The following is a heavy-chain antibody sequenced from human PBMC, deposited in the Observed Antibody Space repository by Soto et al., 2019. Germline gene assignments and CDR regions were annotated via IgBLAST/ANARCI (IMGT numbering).Heavy chain of an antibody. CDR2: ISSTSTYI. CDR3: ASTRGDCSGTSCYAFDF. CDR1: GFTFSSYS. V-gene: IGHV3-21*01. D-gene: IGHD2-2*01. J-gene: IGHJ4*02. Sequence: EVQLVESGGGLVKPGASLRLSCAASGFTFSSYSMNWVRQAPGKGLEWVSSISSTSTYIYYADSVKGRFTISRDNAKNSLYLQMNSLRAEDTAVYYCASTRGDCSGTSCYAFDFWGQGTLVTVSS.